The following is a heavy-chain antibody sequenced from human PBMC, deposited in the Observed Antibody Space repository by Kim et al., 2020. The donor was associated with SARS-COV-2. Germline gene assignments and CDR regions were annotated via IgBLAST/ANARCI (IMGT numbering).Heavy chain of an antibody. D-gene: IGHD6-19*01. V-gene: IGHV4-59*01. J-gene: IGHJ4*02. Sequence: SETLSLTCTVSGGSISSYYWSWIRQPPGKGLEWIGYIYYSGSTNYNPSLKSRVTISVDTSKNQFSLKLSSVTAADTAVYYCARASLGYSSGWFVDYWGQGTLVTVSS. CDR2: IYYSGST. CDR3: ARASLGYSSGWFVDY. CDR1: GGSISSYY.